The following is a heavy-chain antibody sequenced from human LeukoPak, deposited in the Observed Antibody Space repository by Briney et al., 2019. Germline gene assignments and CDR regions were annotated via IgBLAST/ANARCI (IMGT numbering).Heavy chain of an antibody. J-gene: IGHJ4*02. V-gene: IGHV3-30*02. CDR1: EFTFSSYG. CDR3: AIAIMTTVTTGDY. D-gene: IGHD4-11*01. Sequence: GGSLRLSCAAAEFTFSSYGMHWVRQAPGKGLEWVAFIRYDGSDKYYADSVKGRFTISRDNSKNTLYLQMNSLRAEDTAVYYCAIAIMTTVTTGDYWGQGTLVTVSS. CDR2: IRYDGSDK.